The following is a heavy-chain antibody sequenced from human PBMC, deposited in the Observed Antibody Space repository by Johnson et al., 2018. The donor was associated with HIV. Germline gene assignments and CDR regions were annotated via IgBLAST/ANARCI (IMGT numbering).Heavy chain of an antibody. J-gene: IGHJ3*01. CDR3: ARDRHGSGRPNAFDL. V-gene: IGHV3-30*04. Sequence: QVQLEESGGGVVQPGRSLRLSCAASGFTFSSYAMHWVRQAPGKGLEWVAVISYDGSNKYYADSVKGRFTISRDNSKNTLYLQMNSPSPEDTGVYHCARDRHGSGRPNAFDLWGRGTKVTV. CDR1: GFTFSSYA. D-gene: IGHD3-10*01. CDR2: ISYDGSNK.